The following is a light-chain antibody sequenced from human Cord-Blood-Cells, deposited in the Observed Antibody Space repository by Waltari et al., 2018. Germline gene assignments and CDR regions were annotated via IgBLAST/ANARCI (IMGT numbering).Light chain of an antibody. CDR2: DVS. J-gene: IGLJ1*01. V-gene: IGLV2-14*01. CDR1: SSDVGGYNY. Sequence: QCALTQPASVSGSPGQSITISCPGTSSDVGGYNYVSWYQQHPGKAPKLMIYDVSNRPSGVSNRYSGSKSGNTASLTISGLQAEDEADYYGSSYTSSSTYVFGTGTKVTVL. CDR3: SSYTSSSTYV.